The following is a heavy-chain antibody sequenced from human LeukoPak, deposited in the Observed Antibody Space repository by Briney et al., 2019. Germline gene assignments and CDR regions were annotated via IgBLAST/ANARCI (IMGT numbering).Heavy chain of an antibody. D-gene: IGHD3-22*01. V-gene: IGHV3-23*01. Sequence: PGGSLRLSCAASGFTFSSYAMSWVRQAPGKGLEWVSAISGSGGSTYYADSVKGRFTISRDNSKNTLYLQMNSLRAEDTAVYYCAKDSDSSGYYYGFDPWGQGTLVTVSS. CDR3: AKDSDSSGYYYGFDP. J-gene: IGHJ5*02. CDR1: GFTFSSYA. CDR2: ISGSGGST.